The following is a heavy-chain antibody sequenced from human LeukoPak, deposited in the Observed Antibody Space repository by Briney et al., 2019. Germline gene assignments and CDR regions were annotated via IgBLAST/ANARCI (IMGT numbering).Heavy chain of an antibody. Sequence: GRSLRLSCAASGFAFSSYGMHWVRQAPGKGLEWVAVMSYNGGDKKYADSVKGRFTISRDTSKNTVYLEMNSLRAEDTAVYYCAKDVALRAAAYYFDYWGQGTLVTVSS. CDR1: GFAFSSYG. CDR2: MSYNGGDK. J-gene: IGHJ4*02. CDR3: AKDVALRAAAYYFDY. D-gene: IGHD2-21*01. V-gene: IGHV3-30*18.